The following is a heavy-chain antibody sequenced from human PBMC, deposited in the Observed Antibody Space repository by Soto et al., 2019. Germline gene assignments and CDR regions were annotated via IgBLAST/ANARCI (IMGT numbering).Heavy chain of an antibody. D-gene: IGHD6-6*01. V-gene: IGHV5-51*01. J-gene: IGHJ4*02. CDR1: GYSFTSYW. CDR2: IYPGDSDT. Sequence: GASLKISCKGSGYSFTSYWIGWVRQMPGKGLEWMGIIYPGDSDTRYSPSFQGQVTISADKSISTAYLQWSSLKASDTAMYYCARHGRGIAARPGAFDYWGQGTLVTVSS. CDR3: ARHGRGIAARPGAFDY.